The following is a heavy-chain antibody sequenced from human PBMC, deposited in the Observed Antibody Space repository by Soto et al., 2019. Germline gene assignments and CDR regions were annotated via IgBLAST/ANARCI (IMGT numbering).Heavy chain of an antibody. CDR3: ARSYYDRTGFAVDP. Sequence: QMQLQASGPGLVKPSETLSLTCNVSGASVSHGYWSWIRQPPGKGLEWIGFMYFGGSFNYNPSLTSRAPISVETSKNQFSMKLTSVTASDTAVYYCARSYYDRTGFAVDPWCQGTLVTVSS. V-gene: IGHV4-59*02. CDR2: MYFGGSF. J-gene: IGHJ5*02. CDR1: GASVSHGY. D-gene: IGHD3-22*01.